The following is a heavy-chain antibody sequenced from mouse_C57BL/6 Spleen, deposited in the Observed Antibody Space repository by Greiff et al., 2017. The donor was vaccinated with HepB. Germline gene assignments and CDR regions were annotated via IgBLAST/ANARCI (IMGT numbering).Heavy chain of an antibody. D-gene: IGHD1-1*01. J-gene: IGHJ1*03. V-gene: IGHV5-15*04. CDR1: GFTFSDYG. Sequence: DVKLQESGGGLVQPGGSLKLSCAASGFTFSDYGMAWVRQAPRKGPEWVAFISNLAYSIYYADTVTGRFTISRENAKNTLYLEMSSLRAEDTAMYYCARRPPDYYGSSYWYFDVWGTGTTVTVSS. CDR3: ARRPPDYYGSSYWYFDV. CDR2: ISNLAYSI.